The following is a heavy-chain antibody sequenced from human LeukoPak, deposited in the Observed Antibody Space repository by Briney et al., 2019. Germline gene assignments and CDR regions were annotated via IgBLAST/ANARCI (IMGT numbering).Heavy chain of an antibody. CDR1: GFTVSSNY. V-gene: IGHV3-30*03. CDR2: ISYDGSNK. D-gene: IGHD5-18*01. J-gene: IGHJ4*02. Sequence: GGSLRLSCAATGFTVSSNYMSWVRQAPGQGLEWVAVISYDGSNKYYADSVKGRFTISRDNSKSTLYLQMNSLRAEDTAVYYCAIGIQLDYWGQGTLVTVSS. CDR3: AIGIQLDY.